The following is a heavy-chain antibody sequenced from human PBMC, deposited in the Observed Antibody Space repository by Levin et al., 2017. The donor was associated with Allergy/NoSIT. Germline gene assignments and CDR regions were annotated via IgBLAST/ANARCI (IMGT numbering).Heavy chain of an antibody. CDR1: GFTFSEPT. V-gene: IGHV3-73*01. CDR3: TRGYCGGGVCNYDF. D-gene: IGHD2-21*01. J-gene: IGHJ4*02. Sequence: WGSLRLSCAASGFTFSEPTMHWVRQASGKGLEWVGRVTSKTSNYATTYAASVKGRFTIPRDDSKNTAFLQMNSLKPEDTAVYYCTRGYCGGGVCNYDFWGQGTLVTVSS. CDR2: VTSKTSNYAT.